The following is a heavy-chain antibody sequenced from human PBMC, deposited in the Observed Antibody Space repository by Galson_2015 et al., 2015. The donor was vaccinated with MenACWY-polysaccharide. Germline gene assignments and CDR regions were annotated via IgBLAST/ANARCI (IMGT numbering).Heavy chain of an antibody. V-gene: IGHV1-69*04. D-gene: IGHD3-10*01. Sequence: SVKVSCKASGGTFTTYAVTWVRQAPGQGLEWVGRIIPIDGRTDYAQKFQGRVTITADSSTRTAYLELSSLRSDDTAVYFCARPWGVTASPLSDWGQGTLVTVSS. CDR2: IIPIDGRT. J-gene: IGHJ4*02. CDR1: GGTFTTYA. CDR3: ARPWGVTASPLSD.